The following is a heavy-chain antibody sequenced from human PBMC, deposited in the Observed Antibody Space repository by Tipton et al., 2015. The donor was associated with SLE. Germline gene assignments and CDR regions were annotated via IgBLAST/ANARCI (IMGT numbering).Heavy chain of an antibody. Sequence: TLSLTCTVSGGSISSSSYYWGWIRQPPGKGLEWIGSIYYSGSTYYNPSLKSRVTISVDTAKNQFSLKLSSVTAAGAAVYYCARDTGDHGYYHYYMDVWGKGATVTVSS. V-gene: IGHV4-39*07. J-gene: IGHJ6*03. CDR3: ARDTGDHGYYHYYMDV. D-gene: IGHD2-21*02. CDR1: GGSISSSSYY. CDR2: IYYSGST.